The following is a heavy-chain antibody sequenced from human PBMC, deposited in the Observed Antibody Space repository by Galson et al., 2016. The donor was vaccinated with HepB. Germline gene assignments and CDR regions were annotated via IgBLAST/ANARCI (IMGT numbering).Heavy chain of an antibody. CDR2: IKGDGRHT. V-gene: IGHV3-74*01. J-gene: IGHJ4*02. D-gene: IGHD2-2*01. CDR1: GFTFSRHW. CDR3: ARDSPLPAAFDY. Sequence: SLRLSCAASGFTFSRHWMHWARQAPGKGLVWVSRIKGDGRHTVYADSVQGRFSISRDNAKNTLYSQMNSLRVEDTAVYYCARDSPLPAAFDYWGQGTLVTVTS.